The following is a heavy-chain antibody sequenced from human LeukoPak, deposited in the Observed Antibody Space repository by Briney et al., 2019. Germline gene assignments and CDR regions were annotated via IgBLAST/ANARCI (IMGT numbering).Heavy chain of an antibody. J-gene: IGHJ3*02. CDR2: IYTSGST. V-gene: IGHV4-61*02. D-gene: IGHD3-10*01. CDR1: GGSISSGSYY. Sequence: PSETLSLTCTVSGGSISSGSYYWSWIRQPAGKGLEWIGRIYTSGSTNYNPSLKSRVTISVDTSKNQFSLKLSSVTAADTAVYYCARDLGWFGELLPGLGAFDIWGQGTMVTVSS. CDR3: ARDLGWFGELLPGLGAFDI.